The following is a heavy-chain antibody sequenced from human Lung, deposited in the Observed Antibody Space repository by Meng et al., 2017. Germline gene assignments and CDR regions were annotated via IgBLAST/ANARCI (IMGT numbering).Heavy chain of an antibody. CDR3: ARGPTKMAHDFDY. J-gene: IGHJ4*02. CDR1: GGSFSDYY. D-gene: IGHD5-24*01. V-gene: IGHV4-34*01. CDR2: INHSGST. Sequence: VQLKQWGVGLFKPAEHLALSFVVSGGSFSDYYWSWIRQPPGKGLEWIGEINHSGSTNYNPSLESRATISVDTSQNNLSLKLSSVTAADSAVYYCARGPTKMAHDFDYWGQGTLVTVSS.